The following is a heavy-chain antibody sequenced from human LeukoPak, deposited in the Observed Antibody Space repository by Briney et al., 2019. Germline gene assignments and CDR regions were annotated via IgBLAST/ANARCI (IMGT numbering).Heavy chain of an antibody. Sequence: GGSLRLSCAASGFSFSSYEMNWVRQAPGKGLEWVAYINSVGTSIYYADSVKGRFTISRDNAKNSLYLQMNSLRAEDTAVYYCARVVAVAGRAFDIWGQGTMVTVSS. D-gene: IGHD6-19*01. J-gene: IGHJ3*02. V-gene: IGHV3-48*03. CDR2: INSVGTSI. CDR3: ARVVAVAGRAFDI. CDR1: GFSFSSYE.